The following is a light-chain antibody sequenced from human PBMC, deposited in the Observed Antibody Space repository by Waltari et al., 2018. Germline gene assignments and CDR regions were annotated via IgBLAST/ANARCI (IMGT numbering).Light chain of an antibody. V-gene: IGKV1-17*01. J-gene: IGKJ1*01. Sequence: DIQMTQSPSPLSASVGDRVTITCRASQGIRDDLGWFQQKPGKAPNRLIFATSGLQSGVPSRFSGSGSGTEFTLTITSLQPEDFGSYYCLQYYTYPWTFGQGTKVEVK. CDR1: QGIRDD. CDR3: LQYYTYPWT. CDR2: ATS.